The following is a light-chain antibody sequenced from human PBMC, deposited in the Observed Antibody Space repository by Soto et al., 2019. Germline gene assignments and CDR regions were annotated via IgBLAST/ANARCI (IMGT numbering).Light chain of an antibody. CDR1: QSVSSSN. J-gene: IGKJ1*01. Sequence: PGERATLSCRASQSVSSSNFAWYQQKPAQAPRLLIYGASRRAPGIPERFSGSGSGTDFTLTISRLEPEDFAVYYCQQYLTSPKTFVQGTKVEI. V-gene: IGKV3-20*01. CDR3: QQYLTSPKT. CDR2: GAS.